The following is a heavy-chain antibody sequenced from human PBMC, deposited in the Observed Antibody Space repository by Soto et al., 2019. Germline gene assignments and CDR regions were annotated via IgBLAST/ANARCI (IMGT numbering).Heavy chain of an antibody. D-gene: IGHD3-22*01. CDR3: SRVDTDGYYYLDP. Sequence: SETLSLTCIASGRSVSSGSYFSSRLWQPTVTGLEWVGYIYSSGITHLNPALQSVVTLSVATSQNTCSLKVRSVSASKTAVYYWSRVDTDGYYYLDPWGQGNLTAISS. V-gene: IGHV4-61*01. J-gene: IGHJ5*02. CDR1: GRSVSSGSYF. CDR2: IYSSGIT.